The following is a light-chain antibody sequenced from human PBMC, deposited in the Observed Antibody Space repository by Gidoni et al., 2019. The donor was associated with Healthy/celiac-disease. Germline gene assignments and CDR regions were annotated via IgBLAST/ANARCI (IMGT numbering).Light chain of an antibody. Sequence: QSALTQPASVSGSAGQSITISCTGTSSDVGGYNYVSWYQQHPGKAPKLMIYDVSNRPSGVSNRFSGSKSGNTASLTISGLQAEDEADYYCSSYTSSSPRKVFGGGTKLTVL. CDR1: SSDVGGYNY. J-gene: IGLJ2*01. V-gene: IGLV2-14*01. CDR3: SSYTSSSPRKV. CDR2: DVS.